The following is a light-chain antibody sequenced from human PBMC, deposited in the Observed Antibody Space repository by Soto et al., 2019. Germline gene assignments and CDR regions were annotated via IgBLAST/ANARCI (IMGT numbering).Light chain of an antibody. CDR3: ATWDDSLRAAV. V-gene: IGLV1-51*01. J-gene: IGLJ1*01. Sequence: QSVLTQPPSVSAAPGQKVTISCSGSSSNIGKSRVSWYRHLPGTAPKLLIYDNDNRPSGIPDRFFGSKSGTAATLAITGLQTGDEADYDCATWDDSLRAAVFGPGTNLTVL. CDR2: DND. CDR1: SSNIGKSR.